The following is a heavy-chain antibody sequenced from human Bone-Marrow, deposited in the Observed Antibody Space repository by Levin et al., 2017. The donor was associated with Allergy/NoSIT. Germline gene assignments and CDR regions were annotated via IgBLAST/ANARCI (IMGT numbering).Heavy chain of an antibody. CDR2: ISRSGGST. J-gene: IGHJ6*03. Sequence: GESLKISCAASEFTFINFGMSWVRQTPGEGLEWVSTISRSGGSTDYADSVKGRFTISRDNSKFTLSLQMNSVRAEDTAVYYCAKVATRYDFLRSRDYYYMDVWGKGTTVTVSS. V-gene: IGHV3-23*01. CDR3: AKVATRYDFLRSRDYYYMDV. D-gene: IGHD3-3*01. CDR1: EFTFINFG.